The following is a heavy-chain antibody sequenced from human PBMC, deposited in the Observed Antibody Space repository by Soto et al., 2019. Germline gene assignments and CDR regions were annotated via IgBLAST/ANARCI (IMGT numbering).Heavy chain of an antibody. Sequence: AXETLSLTCNVSGVSFTSPRYYGSGIRQPPGKGLEWFGYIHYSGNTDYNPALKSRVSISFDTSKNQFSLKLRSVTASDTAVYYCAAYCSGSSCFSHPEVFDIWGHGTMVTVPS. J-gene: IGHJ3*02. CDR3: AAYCSGSSCFSHPEVFDI. V-gene: IGHV4-61*01. CDR1: GVSFTSPRYY. D-gene: IGHD2-15*01. CDR2: IHYSGNT.